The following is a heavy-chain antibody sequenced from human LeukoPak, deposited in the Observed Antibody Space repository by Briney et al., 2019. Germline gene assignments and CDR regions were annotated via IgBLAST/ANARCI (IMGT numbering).Heavy chain of an antibody. V-gene: IGHV3-48*04. CDR1: GFTFSTHD. CDR3: AAIMYGDYGDAFDI. CDR2: ISSRSSTI. J-gene: IGHJ3*02. Sequence: GGSLRLSCAASGFTFSTHDLNWVRQAPGKGLEWVSFISSRSSTIYYADSVKGRFTISRDDAKNSLYLQMNSLRAEDTAVYYCAAIMYGDYGDAFDIWGQGTMVTVSS. D-gene: IGHD4-17*01.